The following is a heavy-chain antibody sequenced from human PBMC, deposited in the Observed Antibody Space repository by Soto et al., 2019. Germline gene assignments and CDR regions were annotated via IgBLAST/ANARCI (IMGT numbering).Heavy chain of an antibody. CDR2: IFFRDSET. J-gene: IGHJ5*02. D-gene: IGHD3-9*01. V-gene: IGHV5-51*01. CDR3: ARGYFDSGHSYDL. CDR1: GHIFSNYW. Sequence: PGESLKISCKGPGHIFSNYWIGWVRQTPGKGLEWMGIIFFRDSETKFSPSFQGQVTISVDKSLNTVYLQWSTLKASDSGVYYCARGYFDSGHSYDLWGQGTQVTVSS.